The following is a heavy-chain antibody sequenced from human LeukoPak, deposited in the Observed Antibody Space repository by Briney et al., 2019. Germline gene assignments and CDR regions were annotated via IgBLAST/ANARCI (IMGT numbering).Heavy chain of an antibody. J-gene: IGHJ3*02. V-gene: IGHV4-59*01. CDR3: ARSGLNYDFWSGYLLAAFDI. D-gene: IGHD3-3*01. CDR1: GGSISSYY. Sequence: SETLSLTCTVSGGSISSYYWSWIRQPPGKGLEWIGYIYYSWSTNYNPALKSRVTISVDTSKNQFSLKLSSVTAADTAVYYCARSGLNYDFWSGYLLAAFDIWGQGTMVTVSS. CDR2: IYYSWST.